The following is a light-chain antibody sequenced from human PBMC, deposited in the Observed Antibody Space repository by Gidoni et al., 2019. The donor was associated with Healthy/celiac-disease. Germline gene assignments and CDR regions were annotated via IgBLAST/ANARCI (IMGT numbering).Light chain of an antibody. V-gene: IGKV2-28*01. CDR1: QGLLHSNGYNY. CDR2: LGS. Sequence: DMAMTQSSLHLPGTPGEPAAIPCRSSQGLLHSNGYNYLDWYLQKPGQSPQLLIYLGSNRASGVPDRFSGSGSGTDFTLKISRVEAEDVGVYYCMQDLQTPWTFGQGTKVEIK. CDR3: MQDLQTPWT. J-gene: IGKJ1*01.